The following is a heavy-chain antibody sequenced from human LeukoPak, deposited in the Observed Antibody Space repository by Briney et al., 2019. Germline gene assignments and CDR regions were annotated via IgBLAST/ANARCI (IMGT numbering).Heavy chain of an antibody. V-gene: IGHV1-46*01. CDR3: ARYYYDSSGYTIPLPYYNYGMDV. CDR1: GYTFTSYY. J-gene: IGHJ6*02. CDR2: INPSGGST. D-gene: IGHD3-22*01. Sequence: RASVKVSCKASGYTFTSYYMHWVRQAPGQGLEWMGIINPSGGSTSYAQKFQGRVTMTRDTSTSTVYMELSSLRSEDTAVYYCARYYYDSSGYTIPLPYYNYGMDVWGQGTTVTVSS.